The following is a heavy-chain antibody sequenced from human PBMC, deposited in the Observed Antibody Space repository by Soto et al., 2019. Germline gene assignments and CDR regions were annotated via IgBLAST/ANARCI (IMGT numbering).Heavy chain of an antibody. CDR1: GYTFTSNA. D-gene: IGHD6-19*01. J-gene: IGHJ5*02. Sequence: ASVKVSCKAAGYTFTSNAIHWVRQAPGQRLEWMGWINAGNGNTKYSQKFQGRVTITRDTSASTAYMELSSLISEDTAVYYCAIDRAIQVPGTDWFGPWSQGTPVPVSS. CDR2: INAGNGNT. CDR3: AIDRAIQVPGTDWFGP. V-gene: IGHV1-3*01.